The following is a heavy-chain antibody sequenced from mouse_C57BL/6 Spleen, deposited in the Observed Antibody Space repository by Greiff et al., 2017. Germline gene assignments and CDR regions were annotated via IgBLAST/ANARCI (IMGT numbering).Heavy chain of an antibody. V-gene: IGHV1-39*01. Sequence: VQLQQSGPELVKPGASVKISCKASGYSFTDYNMNWVQQSNGKSLEWIGVINPNYGTNSYNQKFKGKATLTVDQSSSTAYMQVNSLTSEDSAFYYSARSPITTVLDYWGQGTSLTVSS. J-gene: IGHJ2*02. CDR2: INPNYGTN. CDR1: GYSFTDYN. D-gene: IGHD1-1*01. CDR3: ARSPITTVLDY.